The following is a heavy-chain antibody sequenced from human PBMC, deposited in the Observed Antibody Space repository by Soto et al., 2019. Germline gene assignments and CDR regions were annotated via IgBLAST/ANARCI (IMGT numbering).Heavy chain of an antibody. Sequence: SQTLSLTCAISGDSVSSNSIAWNWIRQSPSRGLEWLGRTYYRSRWYYDYAVSVRSRITIDPDTSKNQFSLQLNSVTPEDTAVYYCARGLLRSGFDYWGQGTLVTVSS. CDR1: GDSVSSNSIA. D-gene: IGHD3-10*02. J-gene: IGHJ4*02. CDR3: ARGLLRSGFDY. CDR2: TYYRSRWYY. V-gene: IGHV6-1*01.